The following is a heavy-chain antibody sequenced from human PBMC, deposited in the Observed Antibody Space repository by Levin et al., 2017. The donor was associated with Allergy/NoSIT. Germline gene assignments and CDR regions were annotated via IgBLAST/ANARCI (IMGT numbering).Heavy chain of an antibody. CDR3: ARYLSGWSFDY. V-gene: IGHV3-74*01. D-gene: IGHD6-19*01. Sequence: GGSLRLSCAASGFTFSSYWIHWVRQAPGKGLVWVSRINGDGSTTSYADSVKGRFTISRDNAKNTLYLQMNSLRAEDTAVYYCARYLSGWSFDYWGQGTLVTVSS. CDR1: GFTFSSYW. J-gene: IGHJ4*02. CDR2: INGDGSTT.